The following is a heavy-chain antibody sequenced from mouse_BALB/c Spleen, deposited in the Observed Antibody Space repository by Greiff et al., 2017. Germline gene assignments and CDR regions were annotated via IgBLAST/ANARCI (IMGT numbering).Heavy chain of an antibody. CDR1: GYAFTSYN. J-gene: IGHJ3*01. CDR3: ARFSSSGYEAY. CDR2: IDPYNGGT. Sequence: EVQLHQSGPELVKPGASVKVSCKASGYAFTSYNMYWVKQSHGKSLEWIGYIDPYNGGTSYNQKFKGKATLTVDKSSSTAYMHLNSLTSEDSAVYYCARFSSSGYEAYWGQGTLVTVSA. V-gene: IGHV1S135*01. D-gene: IGHD3-1*01.